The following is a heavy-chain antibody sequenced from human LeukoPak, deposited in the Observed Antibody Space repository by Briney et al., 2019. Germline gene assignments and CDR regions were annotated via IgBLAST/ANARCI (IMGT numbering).Heavy chain of an antibody. V-gene: IGHV4-39*01. D-gene: IGHD5-18*01. CDR2: IYYSGST. CDR1: GGSISSSSYY. Sequence: PSETLSLTCTVSGGSISSSSYYWGWIRQPPGKGLEWIGSIYYSGSTYYNPSLKSRVTISVDTSKNQFSLKLSSVTAADTAVYYCARQVAAMVRYYFDYWGQGTLVTVSS. J-gene: IGHJ4*02. CDR3: ARQVAAMVRYYFDY.